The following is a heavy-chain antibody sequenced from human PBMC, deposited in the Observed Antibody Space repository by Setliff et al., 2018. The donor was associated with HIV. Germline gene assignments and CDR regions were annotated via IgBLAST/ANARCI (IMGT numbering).Heavy chain of an antibody. J-gene: IGHJ6*03. Sequence: LSLTCTVSGGSISSHYWSWIRQPPGKGLEWIGYIYYSGSTNYNPSLKSRVTISVDTSKNQFSLKLSSVTAADTAVYYCARDRGSSYYYYYYMDVWGKGTTVTVSS. CDR3: ARDRGSSYYYYYYMDV. V-gene: IGHV4-59*11. CDR1: GGSISSHY. CDR2: IYYSGST. D-gene: IGHD6-6*01.